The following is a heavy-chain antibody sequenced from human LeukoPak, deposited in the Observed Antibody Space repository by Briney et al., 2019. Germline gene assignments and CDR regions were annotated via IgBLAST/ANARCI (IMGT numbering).Heavy chain of an antibody. Sequence: SGTLSLTCTVSGGSISSSSYYWGWIRQPPGKGLEWIGSIYYSGSTYYNPSLKSRVTISIDTSKNQFSLKLSSVTAADTAVYFCARVAAAGNYYFDYWGQGTLVTVSS. J-gene: IGHJ4*02. CDR3: ARVAAAGNYYFDY. CDR1: GGSISSSSYY. V-gene: IGHV4-39*07. D-gene: IGHD6-13*01. CDR2: IYYSGST.